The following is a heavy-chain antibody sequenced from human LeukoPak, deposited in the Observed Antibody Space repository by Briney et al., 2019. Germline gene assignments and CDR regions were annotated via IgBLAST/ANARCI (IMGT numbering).Heavy chain of an antibody. D-gene: IGHD6-19*01. J-gene: IGHJ5*02. CDR2: ISGSGGST. CDR1: GFTFSSYA. Sequence: GGSLRLSCAASGFTFSSYAMSWVRQAPGKGLEWVSAISGSGGSTYYADSVKGRFTISRDNSKNTLYLQMNSLSAEDTAVYYCAKPGYSSGWYWNWFDPWGQGTLVTVSS. V-gene: IGHV3-23*01. CDR3: AKPGYSSGWYWNWFDP.